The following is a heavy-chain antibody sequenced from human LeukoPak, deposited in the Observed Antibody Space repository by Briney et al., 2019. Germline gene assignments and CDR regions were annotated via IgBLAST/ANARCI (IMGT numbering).Heavy chain of an antibody. CDR1: GFIISSSA. CDR2: INNVASHI. V-gene: IGHV3-21*01. CDR3: TRDATYYLRYGYFDY. Sequence: GGSLRLSCAASGFIISSSAMNWVRQAPGKGLEWVSSINNVASHIYYAVSVRGRFTISRDNAKNSVYLQMNSLRAEDTAVYYCTRDATYYLRYGYFDYWGQGTLVTVSS. J-gene: IGHJ4*02. D-gene: IGHD2/OR15-2a*01.